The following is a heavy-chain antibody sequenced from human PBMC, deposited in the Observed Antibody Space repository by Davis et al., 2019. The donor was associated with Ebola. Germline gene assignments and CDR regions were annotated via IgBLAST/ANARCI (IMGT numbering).Heavy chain of an antibody. CDR1: GGSFSGYY. D-gene: IGHD3-10*02. V-gene: IGHV4-34*01. CDR3: ARAIRDYVRLRRGWFDP. J-gene: IGHJ5*02. CDR2: INHSGST. Sequence: PSETLSLTCAVYGGSFSGYYWSWIRQPPGKGLEWIGEINHSGSTNYNPSLKSRVTISVDTSKNQFSLKLSSVTAADTAVYYCARAIRDYVRLRRGWFDPWGQGTLVTVSS.